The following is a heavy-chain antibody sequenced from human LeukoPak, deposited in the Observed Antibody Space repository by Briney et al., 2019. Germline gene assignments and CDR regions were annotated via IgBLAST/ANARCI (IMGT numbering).Heavy chain of an antibody. V-gene: IGHV3-7*01. CDR3: ARHGTPSLLYYDFWSGYYRYGVDV. CDR2: IKQDGSDK. J-gene: IGHJ6*02. Sequence: GGSLRLSCAASGFRFSSYWMSWVRQAPGKGLEWVAKIKQDGSDKYYVDSVKGRFTISRDNAKNSLYLQMNSLRAEDTAVYYCARHGTPSLLYYDFWSGYYRYGVDVWGQGTTVTVSS. CDR1: GFRFSSYW. D-gene: IGHD3-3*01.